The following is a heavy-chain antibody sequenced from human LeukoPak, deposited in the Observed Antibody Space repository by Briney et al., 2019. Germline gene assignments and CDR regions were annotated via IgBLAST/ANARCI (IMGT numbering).Heavy chain of an antibody. CDR3: AKDSIGFYYDSSGYYTAITGEGSFDY. CDR2: ISSSASFI. CDR1: GFIFNNYA. D-gene: IGHD3-22*01. J-gene: IGHJ4*02. Sequence: GGSLRLSCAASGFIFNNYAMNWVRRAPGKGLEWVSSISSSASFIYYADSVKGRFTISRDNSKNTLYLQMNSLRAEDTAVYYCAKDSIGFYYDSSGYYTAITGEGSFDYWGQGTLVTVSS. V-gene: IGHV3-23*01.